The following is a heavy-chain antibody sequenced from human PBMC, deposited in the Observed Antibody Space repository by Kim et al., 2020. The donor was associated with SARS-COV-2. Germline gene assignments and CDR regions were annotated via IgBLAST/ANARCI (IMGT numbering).Heavy chain of an antibody. J-gene: IGHJ4*02. Sequence: GGSLRLSCAASGFTVSSNYMSWVRQAPGKGLEWVSVIYSGGSTYYADSVKGRFTISRDNSKNTLYLQMNSLRADDTAVYYCARDRPYDKGVFDYWGQGTLVTVSS. D-gene: IGHD3-16*01. CDR2: IYSGGST. V-gene: IGHV3-66*01. CDR1: GFTVSSNY. CDR3: ARDRPYDKGVFDY.